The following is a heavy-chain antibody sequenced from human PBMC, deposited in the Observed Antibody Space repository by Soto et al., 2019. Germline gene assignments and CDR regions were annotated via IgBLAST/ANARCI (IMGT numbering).Heavy chain of an antibody. Sequence: PWGSLRPSCAAYGFTFSSYGMHWVRQAPGKGLEWVAVISYDGSNKYYADSVKGRFTISRDNSKNTLYLQMDTLRAEDTAVYYCAKNGDFDYGAFDVWGQGTVVTVSS. CDR1: GFTFSSYG. D-gene: IGHD3-16*01. CDR3: AKNGDFDYGAFDV. V-gene: IGHV3-30*18. CDR2: ISYDGSNK. J-gene: IGHJ3*01.